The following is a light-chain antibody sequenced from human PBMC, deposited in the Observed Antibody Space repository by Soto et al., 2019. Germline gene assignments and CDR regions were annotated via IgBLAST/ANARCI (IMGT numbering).Light chain of an antibody. Sequence: QSALTQPASVSGSPGQSITISCTGTSSDVGGYNYVSWYQQHPGTAPTLMIYDVSNRPSGVSNRFSGSKSGNTASLTISGLQAEDEADYYCSSYTSSSTPVVFGGGTKLTVL. V-gene: IGLV2-14*01. CDR2: DVS. J-gene: IGLJ2*01. CDR3: SSYTSSSTPVV. CDR1: SSDVGGYNY.